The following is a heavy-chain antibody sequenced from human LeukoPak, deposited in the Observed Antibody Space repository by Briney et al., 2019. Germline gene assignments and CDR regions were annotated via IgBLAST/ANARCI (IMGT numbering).Heavy chain of an antibody. D-gene: IGHD3-22*01. J-gene: IGHJ4*02. CDR2: IHYNGNT. CDR1: AGSINNMNYF. V-gene: IGHV4-39*07. Sequence: SETLSLTCSISAGSINNMNYFWVWNRLPPEKGLEWIASIHYNGNTYYNPSFMSRVTISVDTSKNQFSLKLSSVTAADTAVYYCARGPYKYYDSSDYYYWGQGTLVTVSS. CDR3: ARGPYKYYDSSDYYY.